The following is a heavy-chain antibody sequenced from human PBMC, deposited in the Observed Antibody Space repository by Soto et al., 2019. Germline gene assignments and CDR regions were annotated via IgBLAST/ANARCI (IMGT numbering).Heavy chain of an antibody. D-gene: IGHD2-15*01. Sequence: LSCVASGFTFTNYWMTWVRQAPGKGLEWVANINQDGSERTHVDSVKGRFTVSRDNAKNSLYLEMNRLRAEDTAVYYCARGDIVVVVAAGGMDVWGQGTTVTVSS. J-gene: IGHJ6*02. CDR3: ARGDIVVVVAAGGMDV. CDR1: GFTFTNYW. CDR2: INQDGSER. V-gene: IGHV3-7*01.